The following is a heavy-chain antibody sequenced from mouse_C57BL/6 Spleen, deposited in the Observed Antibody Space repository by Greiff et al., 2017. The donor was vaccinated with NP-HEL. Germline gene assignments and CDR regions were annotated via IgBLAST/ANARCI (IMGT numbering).Heavy chain of an antibody. CDR2: IFPGSGST. CDR3: ARSLHYGSSSWYFDV. Sequence: QVQLQQSGPELVKPGASVKISCKASGYTFTDYYINWVKQRPGQGLEWIGWIFPGSGSTYYNEKFKGKATLTVDKSSSTAYMLLSSLTSEDSAVYFCARSLHYGSSSWYFDVWGTGTTVTVSS. CDR1: GYTFTDYY. D-gene: IGHD1-1*01. V-gene: IGHV1-75*01. J-gene: IGHJ1*03.